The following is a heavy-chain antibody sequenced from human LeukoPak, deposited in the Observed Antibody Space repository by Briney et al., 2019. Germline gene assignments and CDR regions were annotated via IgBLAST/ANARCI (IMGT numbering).Heavy chain of an antibody. CDR1: GFTSSSYC. V-gene: IGHV3-21*04. Sequence: SGGSLRLSCAASGFTSSSYCMNWVRQAPGKGLEGVSFISTSSSYIYYADSVKGRFTISRDKAKNSLYLQMNSLRAEDTALYYCAKDISLGFRWSTFDFWGQGTLVTVSS. J-gene: IGHJ4*02. D-gene: IGHD6-13*01. CDR3: AKDISLGFRWSTFDF. CDR2: ISTSSSYI.